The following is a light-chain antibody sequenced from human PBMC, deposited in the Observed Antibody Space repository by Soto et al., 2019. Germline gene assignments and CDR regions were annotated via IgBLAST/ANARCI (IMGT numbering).Light chain of an antibody. Sequence: EIVLTQSPGTLSLSPGERATLSCRASQSVSSSYLVWYRQKPGQAPRLLIYGASSRATGIPDRFSGSGSGTDFTLAISRLEREDFAVYYCQQYGSSPYTFGQGTKLEIK. V-gene: IGKV3-20*01. CDR1: QSVSSSY. J-gene: IGKJ2*01. CDR3: QQYGSSPYT. CDR2: GAS.